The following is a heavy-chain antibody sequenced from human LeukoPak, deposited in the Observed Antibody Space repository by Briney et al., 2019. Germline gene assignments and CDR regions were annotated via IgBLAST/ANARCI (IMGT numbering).Heavy chain of an antibody. V-gene: IGHV4-59*01. CDR3: ATGYSSTWYYFDY. CDR2: IYHSGST. Sequence: PSETLSLTCTVSGDSISSYYWSWIRQPPEKGLEWIGYIYHSGSTNYNPSLKSRVTISADTSKDQFSLKLASVTAADMAVYYCATGYSSTWYYFDYWGQGTLVTVSS. J-gene: IGHJ4*02. CDR1: GDSISSYY. D-gene: IGHD6-13*01.